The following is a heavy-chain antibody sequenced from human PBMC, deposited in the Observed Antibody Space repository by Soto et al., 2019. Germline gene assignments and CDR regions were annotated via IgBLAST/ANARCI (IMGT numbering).Heavy chain of an antibody. CDR3: ARAVRAQQLFRLYYCYYGMDV. Sequence: QVQLVQSGAEVKKPGSSVKVSCKASGGTFSSYAISWVRQAPGQGLEWMGGIIPIFGTANYAQKFQGRVTMTADESTSTAYMELSSLRSEDTAVYYCARAVRAQQLFRLYYCYYGMDVWGQGPTVTVSS. V-gene: IGHV1-69*01. J-gene: IGHJ6*02. CDR1: GGTFSSYA. CDR2: IIPIFGTA. D-gene: IGHD6-13*01.